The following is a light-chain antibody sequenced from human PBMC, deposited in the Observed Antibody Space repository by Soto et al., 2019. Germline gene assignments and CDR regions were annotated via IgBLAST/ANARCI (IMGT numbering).Light chain of an antibody. CDR2: RAT. J-gene: IGKJ2*01. V-gene: IGKV1-5*03. Sequence: DIQMSQSPSTLSPSVGDRVTISCRASLRISNWLAWYQQKPGEAPELLIYRATNLQRGVPSRFSGSGSGTEFTLTISSLQTDDFATYYCQQYHRYPYSFGPGTKLEI. CDR3: QQYHRYPYS. CDR1: LRISNW.